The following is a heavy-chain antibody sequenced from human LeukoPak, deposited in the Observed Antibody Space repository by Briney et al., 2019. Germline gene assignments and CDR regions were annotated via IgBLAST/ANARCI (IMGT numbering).Heavy chain of an antibody. D-gene: IGHD6-13*01. CDR3: ARGQYSSNIDY. Sequence: SETLSLTCAVYGGSFSGYYWSWIRQPPGKGLEWIGEINHSGSTNHNPSLKSRVTISVDTSKNQFSLKLSSVTAADTAVYYCARGQYSSNIDYWGQGTLVTVSS. CDR2: INHSGST. V-gene: IGHV4-34*01. CDR1: GGSFSGYY. J-gene: IGHJ4*02.